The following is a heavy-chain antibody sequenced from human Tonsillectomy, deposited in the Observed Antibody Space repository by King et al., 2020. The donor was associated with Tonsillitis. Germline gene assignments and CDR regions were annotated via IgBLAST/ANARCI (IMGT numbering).Heavy chain of an antibody. CDR1: GFTFSSYA. CDR2: ISYDGRNK. CDR3: ARAYTALATGHCDH. V-gene: IGHV3-30*04. J-gene: IGHJ4*02. D-gene: IGHD3-16*01. Sequence: VQLVEPGGGVVQPGRSLRLSCAASGFTFSSYAMHWVRQAPGKGLEWVALISYDGRNKYYADSVKGRFTISRDNSKKTLSLQMDSLSVEDTAVFYCARAYTALATGHCDHWGQGTLVTVSS.